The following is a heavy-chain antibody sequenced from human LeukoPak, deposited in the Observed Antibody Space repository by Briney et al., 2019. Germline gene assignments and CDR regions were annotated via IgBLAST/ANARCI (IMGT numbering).Heavy chain of an antibody. CDR1: GYTFTSYG. V-gene: IGHV1-18*01. J-gene: IGHJ4*02. Sequence: ASVKVSCKASGYTFTSYGISWVRQAPGQGLEWMGWISAYNGNTNYAQKLQGRVAMTTDTSTSTAYMELRSLRSDDTAVYYCARQTYYYDSSGQGLVSSQIDYWGQGTLVTVSS. CDR2: ISAYNGNT. D-gene: IGHD3-22*01. CDR3: ARQTYYYDSSGQGLVSSQIDY.